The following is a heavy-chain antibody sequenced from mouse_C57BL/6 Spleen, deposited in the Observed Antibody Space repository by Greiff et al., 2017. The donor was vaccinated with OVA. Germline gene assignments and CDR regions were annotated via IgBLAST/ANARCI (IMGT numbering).Heavy chain of an antibody. CDR1: GYTFTSYW. CDR2: IDPSDSET. V-gene: IGHV1-52*01. D-gene: IGHD2-1*01. Sequence: VKLQQPGAELVRPGSSVKLSCKASGYTFTSYWMHWVKQRPIQGLEWIGNIDPSDSETHYNQKFKDKATLTVDKSSSTAYMQLSSLTSEDSAVYYCARGGYGNSYAMDYWGQGTSVTVSS. CDR3: ARGGYGNSYAMDY. J-gene: IGHJ4*01.